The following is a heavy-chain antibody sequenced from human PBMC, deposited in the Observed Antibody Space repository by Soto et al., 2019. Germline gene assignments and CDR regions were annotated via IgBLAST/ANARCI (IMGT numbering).Heavy chain of an antibody. J-gene: IGHJ4*02. D-gene: IGHD2-2*01. CDR3: AVGRGFCISTSCPGSDYFDY. CDR2: VSQSGNT. CDR1: GDSISGSYW. Sequence: SETLSLTCTVSGDSISGSYWWSWVRQPPGKGLEWIGEVSQSGNTNYNPSLMSRLTISVDKSKNQFSLRLTYVTAGDTAVYYCAVGRGFCISTSCPGSDYFDYWGQGTLVTVSS. V-gene: IGHV4-4*02.